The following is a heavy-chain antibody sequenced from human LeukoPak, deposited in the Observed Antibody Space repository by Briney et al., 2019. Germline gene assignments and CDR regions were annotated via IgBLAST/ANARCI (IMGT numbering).Heavy chain of an antibody. CDR3: ARDGFDGIPNY. CDR2: IYYSGST. CDR1: GGSISSYY. D-gene: IGHD5-24*01. Sequence: SETLSLTCTVSGGSISSYYWSWIRQPPGKGLEWIGYIYYSGSTNYNPSLKSRVTISVDTSKNQFSLKLSSVTAADTAVYYCARDGFDGIPNYWGQGTLVTVSS. V-gene: IGHV4-59*01. J-gene: IGHJ4*02.